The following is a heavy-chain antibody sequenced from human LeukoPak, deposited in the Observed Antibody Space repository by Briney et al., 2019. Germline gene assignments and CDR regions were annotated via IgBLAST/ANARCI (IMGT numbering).Heavy chain of an antibody. CDR3: ARVSTPEYYYDSSGYSLFDY. CDR2: INPNSGGT. V-gene: IGHV1-2*02. Sequence: ASVKVSCKASGYTFTGYYMHWVRQAPGQGLEWMGWINPNSGGTNYAQKFQGRVTMTRDTSISTAYMELSRLRSDDTAVYYCARVSTPEYYYDSSGYSLFDYWGQGTLVTVSS. CDR1: GYTFTGYY. J-gene: IGHJ4*02. D-gene: IGHD3-22*01.